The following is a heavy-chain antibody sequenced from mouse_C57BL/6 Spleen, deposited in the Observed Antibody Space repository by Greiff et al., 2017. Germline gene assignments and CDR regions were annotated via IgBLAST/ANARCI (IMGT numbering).Heavy chain of an antibody. CDR1: GYSFTDYN. J-gene: IGHJ1*03. CDR3: AKLTGTDWYFDV. Sequence: EVQLVESGPELVKPGASVKISCKASGYSFTDYNMNWVKQSNGKSLEWIGVINPNYGTTSYNQKFKGKATLTVDQSSSTAYMQLNSLTSEDSAVYYCAKLTGTDWYFDVWGTGTTVTVSS. CDR2: INPNYGTT. V-gene: IGHV1-39*01. D-gene: IGHD4-1*01.